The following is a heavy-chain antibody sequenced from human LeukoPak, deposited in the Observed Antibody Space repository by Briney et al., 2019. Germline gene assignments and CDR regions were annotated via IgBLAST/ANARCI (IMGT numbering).Heavy chain of an antibody. CDR1: GGTFSSYA. D-gene: IGHD3-16*01. Sequence: GASVKVSCKASGGTFSSYAISWVRQAPGQGLEWVGIINPNGGSTSYAQKFQGRVTMTRDTSTSTVYMELSSLRSEDTAVYYCARPLAPVMLNAFDIWGQGTMVTVSS. J-gene: IGHJ3*02. V-gene: IGHV1-46*01. CDR3: ARPLAPVMLNAFDI. CDR2: INPNGGST.